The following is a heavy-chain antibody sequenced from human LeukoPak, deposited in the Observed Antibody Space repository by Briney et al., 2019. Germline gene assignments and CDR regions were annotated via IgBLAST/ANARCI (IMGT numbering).Heavy chain of an antibody. CDR2: ISSSSSYI. Sequence: GGSLRLSCAASGFTFSSYSMNWVRQAPGKELEWVSSISSSSSYIYYADSVKGRFTISRDNAKNSLYLQMNSLRAEDTAVYYCARDEYSSSWTFDYWGQGTLVTVSS. V-gene: IGHV3-21*01. CDR3: ARDEYSSSWTFDY. CDR1: GFTFSSYS. J-gene: IGHJ4*02. D-gene: IGHD6-13*01.